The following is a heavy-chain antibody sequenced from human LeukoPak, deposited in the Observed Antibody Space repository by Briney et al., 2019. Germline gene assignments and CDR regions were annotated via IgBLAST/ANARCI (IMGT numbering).Heavy chain of an antibody. CDR3: AKSDVVGATFRVDY. J-gene: IGHJ4*02. D-gene: IGHD1-26*01. V-gene: IGHV3-23*01. Sequence: GGSLRLSCAPSGFTQSVYAMMWPPHAREKALECVSAISGSGGSTYYADSVKGRFTISRDSSKNTLYLQMNSLRAEDTALYFCAKSDVVGATFRVDYWGQGTLVTVSS. CDR1: GFTQSVYA. CDR2: ISGSGGST.